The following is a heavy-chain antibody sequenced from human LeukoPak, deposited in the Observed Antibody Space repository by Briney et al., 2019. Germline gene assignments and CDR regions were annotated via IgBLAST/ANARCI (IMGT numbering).Heavy chain of an antibody. D-gene: IGHD2-8*01. CDR3: ARRARVRMVYFYYFMDI. V-gene: IGHV3-23*01. CDR2: ISDSPDIT. J-gene: IGHJ6*03. Sequence: GGSLRLSCVASGFTFSSYAMNWVRQAPGKGLEWLSLISDSPDITYYTDSVKGRFTISRSNSNNTVYLQMNNLRAEDTAVYYCARRARVRMVYFYYFMDIWGKGTTVTVSS. CDR1: GFTFSSYA.